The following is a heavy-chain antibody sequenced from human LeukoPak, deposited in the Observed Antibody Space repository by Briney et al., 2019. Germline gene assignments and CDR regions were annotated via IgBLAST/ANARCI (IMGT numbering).Heavy chain of an antibody. CDR1: GFTFSSYA. CDR3: ASGSSPDV. D-gene: IGHD2-2*03. V-gene: IGHV3-30*14. Sequence: GRSLRLSCAASGFTFSSYAMHWVRQAPGKGLEWVAVISYDGSNKYYANSVKGRFTISRDNSNNTLYLQMGSLRAEDMAVYYCASGSSPDVWGKGTTVTVSS. CDR2: ISYDGSNK. J-gene: IGHJ6*04.